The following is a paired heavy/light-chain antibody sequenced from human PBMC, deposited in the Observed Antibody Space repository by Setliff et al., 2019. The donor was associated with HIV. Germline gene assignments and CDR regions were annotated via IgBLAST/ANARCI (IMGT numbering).Heavy chain of an antibody. Sequence: QVQLVQSGAEVKKPGASVKVSCKASGYTFTGHYMNWVRQAPGQGLEWMGWINPNTGGTNYAQKFQGRVTMTRDTSISTAYMELNRLRSDDTAVYYCASTDSSGYSTFDYWGQGTLVTVSS. V-gene: IGHV1-2*02. CDR2: INPNTGGT. J-gene: IGHJ4*02. CDR1: GYTFTGHY. D-gene: IGHD3-22*01. CDR3: ASTDSSGYSTFDY.
Light chain of an antibody. J-gene: IGLJ2*01. Sequence: SYELTQPPSVSVSPGQTASITCSGDKLGDKFASWYQQKPGQSPVLVIYQDTKRPSGIPERFSGSNSGNTATLTISGTQGMDEADYYCQAWDSSTGVFGGGTKLTVL. CDR1: KLGDKF. CDR3: QAWDSSTGV. V-gene: IGLV3-1*01. CDR2: QDT.